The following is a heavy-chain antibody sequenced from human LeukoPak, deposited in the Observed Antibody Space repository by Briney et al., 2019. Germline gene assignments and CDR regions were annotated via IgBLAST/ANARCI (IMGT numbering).Heavy chain of an antibody. V-gene: IGHV3-23*01. CDR1: GFTFSNYA. CDR3: AKRYCSGGSCCPDY. D-gene: IGHD2-15*01. Sequence: GGSLRLSCAASGFTFSNYAMSWVRQTPGKGLEWVSAISNSGGSTYNADSVKGRFTISRDNSKNTVYLQMNSLRAEDTAVYYCAKRYCSGGSCCPDYWGQGTRVTVSS. J-gene: IGHJ4*02. CDR2: ISNSGGST.